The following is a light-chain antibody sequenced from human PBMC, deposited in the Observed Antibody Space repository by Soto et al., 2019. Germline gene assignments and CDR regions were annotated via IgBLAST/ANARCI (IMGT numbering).Light chain of an antibody. Sequence: IQMTQSPSSLSASVGDRVTISCRASQSITSFLNWYQQKPGTAPRLLIYRASKVASGVPPRFSGSGSGRDFTLTISSLRPEDIATYFCQHSYSSPPWTFGQGTKVDIK. CDR3: QHSYSSPPWT. CDR2: RAS. J-gene: IGKJ1*01. V-gene: IGKV1-39*01. CDR1: QSITSF.